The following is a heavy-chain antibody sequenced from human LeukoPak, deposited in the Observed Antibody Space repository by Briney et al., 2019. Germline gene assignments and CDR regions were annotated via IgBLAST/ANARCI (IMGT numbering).Heavy chain of an antibody. J-gene: IGHJ4*02. CDR2: ISAYNGNT. CDR1: GFTFFGYG. D-gene: IGHD3-10*01. V-gene: IGHV1-18*01. CDR3: GRDYIIRGVTIDY. Sequence: AFVKVFWQASGFTFFGYGFNWVRQGPGPGVEWMGWISAYNGNTNYAQKLQDRVTMITDTSTSTAYMELRSLTSDDTAVYYRGRDYIIRGVTIDYWGQGTLVTVSS.